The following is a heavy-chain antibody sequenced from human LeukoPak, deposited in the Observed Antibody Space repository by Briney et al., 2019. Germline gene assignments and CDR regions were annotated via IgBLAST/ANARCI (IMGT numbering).Heavy chain of an antibody. CDR1: GYTFTSYA. V-gene: IGHV1-2*06. D-gene: IGHD4-17*01. Sequence: ASVKVSCKASGYTFTSYAMNWVRQAPGQGLEWMGRINPNSGGTNYAQKFQGRVTMTRDTSISTAYMELSRLRSDDTAVYYCARIPLTRNPTVTIDYWGQGTLVTVSS. CDR3: ARIPLTRNPTVTIDY. CDR2: INPNSGGT. J-gene: IGHJ4*02.